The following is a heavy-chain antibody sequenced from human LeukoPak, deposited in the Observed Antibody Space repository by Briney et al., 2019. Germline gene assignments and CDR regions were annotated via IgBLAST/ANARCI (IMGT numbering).Heavy chain of an antibody. CDR3: ARQGRWLQSPFDY. Sequence: GESLKISCKGSGYSFTSYWIGWVRQMPGKGLEWMGIIYPGDSDTRYSPSFQGQVTISADKFISTAYLQWSSLKASDTAMYYCARQGRWLQSPFDYWGQGTLVTVSS. V-gene: IGHV5-51*01. CDR1: GYSFTSYW. J-gene: IGHJ4*02. CDR2: IYPGDSDT. D-gene: IGHD5-24*01.